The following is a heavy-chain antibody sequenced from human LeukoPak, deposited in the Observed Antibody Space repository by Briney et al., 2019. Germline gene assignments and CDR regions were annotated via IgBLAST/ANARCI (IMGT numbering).Heavy chain of an antibody. CDR3: ASLGLYAPRTTTYYYMDV. Sequence: ASVKVSCKASGYTFTGYYMHWVRQAPGQGLEWMGWINPNSGGTNYAQKFQGRVTMTRDTSISTAYMELSRLRSDDTAVYYCASLGLYAPRTTTYYYMDVWGXGTTVTVSS. D-gene: IGHD2-2*02. CDR1: GYTFTGYY. CDR2: INPNSGGT. V-gene: IGHV1-2*02. J-gene: IGHJ6*03.